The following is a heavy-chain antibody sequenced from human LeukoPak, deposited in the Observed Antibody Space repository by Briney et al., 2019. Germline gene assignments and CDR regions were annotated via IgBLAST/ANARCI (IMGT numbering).Heavy chain of an antibody. CDR1: GFTFTDEY. CDR2: INPYSGAI. Sequence: ASVKVSCKSSGFTFTDEYIHWVRQAPGQGLEWMGWINPYSGAINYAQKFQGRATLTRATSISTAYMELSRLTSGDTAVYYCAIYNSGSYERGGLFDAFDIWGQGTMVTVSS. J-gene: IGHJ3*02. CDR3: AIYNSGSYERGGLFDAFDI. D-gene: IGHD1-26*01. V-gene: IGHV1-2*02.